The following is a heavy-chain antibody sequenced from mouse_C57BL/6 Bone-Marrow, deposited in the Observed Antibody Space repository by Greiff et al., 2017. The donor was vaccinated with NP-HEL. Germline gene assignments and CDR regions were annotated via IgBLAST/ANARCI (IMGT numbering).Heavy chain of an antibody. CDR2: INPDSSTI. V-gene: IGHV4-1*01. Sequence: EVKLMESGGGLVQPGGSLKLSCAASGIDFSRYWMSWVRRAPGKGLEWIGEINPDSSTINYAPSLKDKFIISRDNAKNTLYLQMSKVRSEDTALYYCARQGATMVPYWYFDVWGTGTTVTVSS. D-gene: IGHD2-2*01. CDR1: GIDFSRYW. J-gene: IGHJ1*03. CDR3: ARQGATMVPYWYFDV.